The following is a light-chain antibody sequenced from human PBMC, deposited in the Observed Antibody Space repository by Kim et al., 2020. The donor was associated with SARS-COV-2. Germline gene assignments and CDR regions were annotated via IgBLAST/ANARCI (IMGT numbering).Light chain of an antibody. CDR2: DVT. CDR1: SSNVGGYNY. CDR3: CSYAGTYTL. Sequence: GQSVTISCTGTSSNVGGYNYVSWYRQHPGKAPKLMIYDVTKRPSGVPDRFSGSKSGNTASLTISGLQAEDEADYYCCSYAGTYTLFGGGTQLTVL. V-gene: IGLV2-11*03. J-gene: IGLJ2*01.